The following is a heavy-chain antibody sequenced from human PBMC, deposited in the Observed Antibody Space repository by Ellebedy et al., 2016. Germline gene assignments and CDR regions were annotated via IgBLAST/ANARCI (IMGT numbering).Heavy chain of an antibody. V-gene: IGHV3-48*04. CDR1: GLTLATYG. J-gene: IGHJ6*02. CDR2: ISTDSITI. Sequence: GGSLRLXCGSSGLTLATYGMNWVRQAPGKGLEWVSYISTDSITIRYADSVKGRFTISRDNGKNSLYLQMYSLRVDDTAVYYCAREGRSGCMDVWGQGTTVTVSS. D-gene: IGHD6-19*01. CDR3: AREGRSGCMDV.